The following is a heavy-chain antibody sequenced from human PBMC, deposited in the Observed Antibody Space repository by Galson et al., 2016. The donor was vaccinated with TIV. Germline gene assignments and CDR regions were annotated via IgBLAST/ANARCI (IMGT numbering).Heavy chain of an antibody. CDR2: IYWDDDN. D-gene: IGHD3-10*02. V-gene: IGHV2-5*02. J-gene: IGHJ6*02. Sequence: PALVKPTQTLTLTCTFSGFSLTTSGVGVGWIRQPPGEALEWLALIYWDDDNRYSPSLRSRLAISKDTSKNQVVLIMTNMDPVDTATYYCTHLPNMFYYGMAVWGQGTTVTVSS. CDR1: GFSLTTSGVG. CDR3: THLPNMFYYGMAV.